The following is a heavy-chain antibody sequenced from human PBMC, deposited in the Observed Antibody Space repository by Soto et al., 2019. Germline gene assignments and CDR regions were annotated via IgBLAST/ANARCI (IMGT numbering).Heavy chain of an antibody. J-gene: IGHJ6*02. CDR3: ARSMRGYGMDV. D-gene: IGHD2-8*01. CDR1: GGSISSGGFY. CDR2: IYYSGST. V-gene: IGHV4-30-4*08. Sequence: SETLSLTCAVSGGSISSGGFYWSWIRQHPGKGLEWIGYIYYSGSTYYNPSLKSRVTISVDTSKNQFSLKLSSVTAADTAVYYCARSMRGYGMDVWGQGTTVTVSS.